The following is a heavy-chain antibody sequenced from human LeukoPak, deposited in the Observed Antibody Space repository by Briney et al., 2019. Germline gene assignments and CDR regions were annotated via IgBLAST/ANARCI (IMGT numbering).Heavy chain of an antibody. J-gene: IGHJ3*02. Sequence: PGGSLRLSCEGSAFIFSGHWMNWVRQTPGKGLEWVASIKEDGSERQYVDSVKGRFSISRDNSKNTLYLQMNSLRAEDTAVYYCARDSRSADAFDIWGQGTMVTVSS. CDR1: AFIFSGHW. CDR2: IKEDGSER. CDR3: ARDSRSADAFDI. D-gene: IGHD2-15*01. V-gene: IGHV3-7*01.